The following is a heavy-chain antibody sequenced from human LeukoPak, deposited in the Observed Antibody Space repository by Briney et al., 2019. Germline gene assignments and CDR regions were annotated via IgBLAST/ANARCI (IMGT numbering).Heavy chain of an antibody. J-gene: IGHJ4*02. CDR1: GFTFNDYC. CDR3: ARYYYDSSGSYPFDY. Sequence: GGSLSLSCAASGFTFNDYCMSWVRQAPGKGLEWVSGINWNGGSTGYADSVKGRFTITRDNAKNSLYQQMNSLRAEETALDCGARYYYDSSGSYPFDYWGQGTLVTVSS. CDR2: INWNGGST. V-gene: IGHV3-20*04. D-gene: IGHD3-22*01.